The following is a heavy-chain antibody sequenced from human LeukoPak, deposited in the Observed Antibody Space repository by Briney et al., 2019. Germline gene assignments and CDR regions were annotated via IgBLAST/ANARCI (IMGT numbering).Heavy chain of an antibody. CDR1: GFTFSSYR. CDR2: IKTKGEGGTV. CDR3: MSDLDN. Sequence: PGGSLRLSCAASGFTFSSYRMNWVRQAPGKGLEWVGRIKTKGEGGTVDYAAPVKGRFTISRDDSKNTLYLQMNSLKTEDTAIYYCMSDLDNWGQGTLVTVSS. J-gene: IGHJ4*02. V-gene: IGHV3-15*01.